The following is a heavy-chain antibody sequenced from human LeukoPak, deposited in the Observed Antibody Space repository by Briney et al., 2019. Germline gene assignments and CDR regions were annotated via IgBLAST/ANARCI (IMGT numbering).Heavy chain of an antibody. J-gene: IGHJ4*02. CDR2: INYSGST. CDR1: GGSISSGSYS. Sequence: PSETLSLTCTVSGGSISSGSYSWGWIRQPPGKGLEWIGSINYSGSTYYNPSLKSRVTISVDTSKNQFSLKLTSVTAADTAVYYCAKTPPRWYLSPYYFNYWGQGTLVTVPS. V-gene: IGHV4-39*07. CDR3: AKTPPRWYLSPYYFNY. D-gene: IGHD4-23*01.